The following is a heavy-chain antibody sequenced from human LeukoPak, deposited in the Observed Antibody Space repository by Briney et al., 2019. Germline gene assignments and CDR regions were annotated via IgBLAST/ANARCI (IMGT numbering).Heavy chain of an antibody. D-gene: IGHD3-22*01. CDR1: GFPFYNYA. CDR3: AKDIGPLTYDYDTSAYSGAFEY. Sequence: PGGSLRLSCAASGFPFYNYAMHWVRQAPGKGVEWVSSISWNSGSIVYVDSVKGRFTISRDNAKNSLYLQMNSLRAEDTALYYCAKDIGPLTYDYDTSAYSGAFEYWGQGTLVTVSS. J-gene: IGHJ4*02. V-gene: IGHV3-9*01. CDR2: ISWNSGSI.